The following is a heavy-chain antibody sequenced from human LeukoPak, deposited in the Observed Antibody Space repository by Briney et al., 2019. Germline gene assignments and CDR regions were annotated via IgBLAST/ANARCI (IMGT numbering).Heavy chain of an antibody. CDR1: GGSFSGYY. CDR2: INHSGST. D-gene: IGHD3-22*01. V-gene: IGHV4-34*01. CDR3: ARRRRYYDSSGYGY. Sequence: PSETLSLTCAVYGGSFSGYYWSWIRQPPGKGLEWIGEINHSGSTNYNPSLKSRVTISVDTPQNQFSLKLSSVTAADTVVYYCARRRRYYDSSGYGYWGQGTLVTVSS. J-gene: IGHJ4*02.